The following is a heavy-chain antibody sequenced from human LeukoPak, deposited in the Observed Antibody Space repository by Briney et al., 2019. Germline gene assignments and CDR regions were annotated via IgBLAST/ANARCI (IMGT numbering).Heavy chain of an antibody. CDR2: IRYDGSNK. V-gene: IGHV3-30*02. J-gene: IGHJ4*02. CDR1: GFTFSSYG. CDR3: AKEGAGATSPLDY. D-gene: IGHD1-26*01. Sequence: PGGSLRLSCAASGFTFSSYGMHWVRQAPGKGLEWVAFIRYDGSNKYYADSVKGRFTISRDNSKNTLYLQMNSLRAEDTAVYYCAKEGAGATSPLDYWGQGTLVTVSS.